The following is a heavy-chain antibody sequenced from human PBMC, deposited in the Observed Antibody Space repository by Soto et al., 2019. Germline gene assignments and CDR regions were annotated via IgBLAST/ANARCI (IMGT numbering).Heavy chain of an antibody. CDR1: GYTFTSYG. D-gene: IGHD3-22*01. CDR3: ARTYITMIVVALNWFDP. V-gene: IGHV1-18*01. J-gene: IGHJ5*02. CDR2: ISAYNGNT. Sequence: GASVKVSCKASGYTFTSYGISWVRQAPGQGLEWMGWISAYNGNTNYAQKLQGRVTMTTDTSTSTAYMELRSLRSDDTAVYYCARTYITMIVVALNWFDPWGHGTLVTVSS.